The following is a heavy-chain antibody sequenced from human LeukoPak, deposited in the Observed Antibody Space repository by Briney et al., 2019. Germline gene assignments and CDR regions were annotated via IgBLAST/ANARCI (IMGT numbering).Heavy chain of an antibody. D-gene: IGHD2-2*01. CDR3: ARGYCSITSCYPNWFDP. V-gene: IGHV3-7*01. Sequence: GGSLRLSCAASGFTFSNYWMSWVRQAPGKGLEWVANIKQDGSDKYYVDSVKGRFTISRDNAKSSLYLQMNSLRAEDTAVYYCARGYCSITSCYPNWFDPWGQGTLVTVSS. CDR2: IKQDGSDK. J-gene: IGHJ5*02. CDR1: GFTFSNYW.